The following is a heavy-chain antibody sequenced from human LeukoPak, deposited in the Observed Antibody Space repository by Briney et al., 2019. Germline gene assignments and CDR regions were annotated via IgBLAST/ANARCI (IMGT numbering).Heavy chain of an antibody. CDR3: ARLGVYDGNSYGSY. D-gene: IGHD5-18*01. Sequence: ASVKVSCKASGYTFTSYDINWVRQATGKGLEWMGWMNPNSGNTGYAQKFQGRVTMTRNTSRSTAYRELSSLRSEDTAVYYCARLGVYDGNSYGSYWGQGTLVTVSS. V-gene: IGHV1-8*01. CDR1: GYTFTSYD. CDR2: MNPNSGNT. J-gene: IGHJ4*02.